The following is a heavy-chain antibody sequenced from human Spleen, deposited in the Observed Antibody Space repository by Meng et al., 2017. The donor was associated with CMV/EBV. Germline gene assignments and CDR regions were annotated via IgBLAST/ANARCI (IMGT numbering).Heavy chain of an antibody. CDR1: GFTFSDYY. Sequence: GGSLRLSCAASGFTFSDYYMSWIRQAPGKGLEWVANINQDGSAKYYVDSVKGRFTISRDNPKNSLYVQMNSLRAEDTAVYYCAREALYNWFDPWGQGTLVTVSS. CDR2: INQDGSAK. V-gene: IGHV3-7*01. CDR3: AREALYNWFDP. J-gene: IGHJ5*02.